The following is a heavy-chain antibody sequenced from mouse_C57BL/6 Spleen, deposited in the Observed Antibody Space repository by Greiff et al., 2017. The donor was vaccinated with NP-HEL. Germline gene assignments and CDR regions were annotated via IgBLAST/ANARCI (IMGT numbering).Heavy chain of an antibody. V-gene: IGHV1-82*01. J-gene: IGHJ4*01. CDR1: GYAFSSSW. CDR2: IYPGDGDT. CDR3: ATDSSGRGDAMDY. D-gene: IGHD3-2*02. Sequence: VQLQQSGPELVKPGASVKISCKASGYAFSSSWMNWVKQRPGKGLEWIGRIYPGDGDTNYNGKFKGKATLTADKSSSTAYMQLSSLTSEDSAVYFCATDSSGRGDAMDYWGQGTSVTVSS.